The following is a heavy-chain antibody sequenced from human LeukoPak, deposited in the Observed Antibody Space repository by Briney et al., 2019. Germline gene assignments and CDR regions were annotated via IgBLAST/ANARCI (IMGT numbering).Heavy chain of an antibody. Sequence: PSETLSLTCTVSGGSISSSTYYWGWIRQPPGKGLEWIGSIYYSVGTYYNPSLKSRVTISVDTSKNQFSLKLSSVTAADTAVYYCARDRSRIYDFEYWGQGTLVTVSS. V-gene: IGHV4-39*07. CDR1: GGSISSSTYY. CDR2: IYYSVGT. J-gene: IGHJ4*02. CDR3: ARDRSRIYDFEY. D-gene: IGHD6-13*01.